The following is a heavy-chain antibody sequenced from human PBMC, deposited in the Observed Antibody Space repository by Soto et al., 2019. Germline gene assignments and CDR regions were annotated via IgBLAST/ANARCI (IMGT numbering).Heavy chain of an antibody. J-gene: IGHJ4*02. V-gene: IGHV1-2*02. CDR3: GRGRSGELVVFY. D-gene: IGHD1-7*01. Sequence: QVQLVQYGAEVKKPGVSVKVSCKASGYTFTGHYIHWVRQAPGQGPEWMGEISPVTGGTKYAQKFQGRVTMTRDTSITTVYMELNNLSPDDTAVYYCGRGRSGELVVFYWGQGTLVSVSS. CDR2: ISPVTGGT. CDR1: GYTFTGHY.